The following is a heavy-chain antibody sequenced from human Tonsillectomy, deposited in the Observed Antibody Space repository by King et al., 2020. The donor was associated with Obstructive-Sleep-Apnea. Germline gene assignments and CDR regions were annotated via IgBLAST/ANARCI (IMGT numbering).Heavy chain of an antibody. CDR2: SNAGNGNT. CDR1: GYIFTSYA. V-gene: IGHV1-3*03. J-gene: IGHJ4*02. Sequence: QLVQSGAEVKKPGASVKVSYKASGYIFTSYAMHWVRQAPGQRLEWMGWSNAGNGNTKYSQEFQGRVTITRDTSASTAYMELSSLRSEDMAVYYCARGTSDHGGNINLDYWGQGTLVTVSS. D-gene: IGHD4-23*01. CDR3: ARGTSDHGGNINLDY.